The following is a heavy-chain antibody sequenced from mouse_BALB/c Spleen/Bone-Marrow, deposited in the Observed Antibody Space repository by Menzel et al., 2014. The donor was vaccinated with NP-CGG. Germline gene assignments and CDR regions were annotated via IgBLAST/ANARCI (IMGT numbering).Heavy chain of an antibody. Sequence: VQLVESGPQLVRPGASVKISCKASGYSFTSYWMHRVKQRPGQGLEWIGMIDPSDSETRLNQKFKDKATLTVDKSSSTAYMQLSSPTSEDSAVYYCARDKGAWFAYWGQGTLVTVSA. V-gene: IGHV1S126*01. J-gene: IGHJ3*01. CDR1: GYSFTSYW. CDR2: IDPSDSET. CDR3: ARDKGAWFAY.